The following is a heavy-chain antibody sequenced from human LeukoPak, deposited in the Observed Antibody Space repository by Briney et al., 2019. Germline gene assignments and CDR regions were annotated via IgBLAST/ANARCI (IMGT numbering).Heavy chain of an antibody. Sequence: ASVKVSCKASGYTFTSYYMHWVRQAPGQGLEWMGIINPSGGSTSYAQKFQGRVTMTRDTSTSTVYMELSSLRSEDTAVYYYAREALTGIAAADDAFDIWGQGTMVTVSS. CDR3: AREALTGIAAADDAFDI. CDR1: GYTFTSYY. CDR2: INPSGGST. D-gene: IGHD6-13*01. J-gene: IGHJ3*02. V-gene: IGHV1-46*01.